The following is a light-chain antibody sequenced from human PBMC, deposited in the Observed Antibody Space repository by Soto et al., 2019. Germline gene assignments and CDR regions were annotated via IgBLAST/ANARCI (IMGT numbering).Light chain of an antibody. CDR3: ASYTSVHPRFYG. J-gene: IGLJ1*01. Sequence: QSALAQPASVSGSPGQSITISCTGTRYDVGTYNYVSWYQHHPGQAPKLLIYDVGSRPSGVSHRFSGSKSGITASLAISGLQAEDEAFYCCASYTSVHPRFYGLGTGTNVTVL. CDR1: RYDVGTYNY. CDR2: DVG. V-gene: IGLV2-14*03.